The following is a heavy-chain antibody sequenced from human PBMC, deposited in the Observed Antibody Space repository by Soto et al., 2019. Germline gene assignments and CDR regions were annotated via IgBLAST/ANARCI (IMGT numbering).Heavy chain of an antibody. V-gene: IGHV4-30-4*01. CDR3: ARIGGQLYPQPRPPYYYYGMDV. D-gene: IGHD2-2*02. Sequence: SQTLSDNCAVYGGSFSRGDYYCSWIRQPPGKGLEWIGYVYYSGNTYYNPSLKSRVTISVDTSKNQFSLKLSSVTAADTAVYYCARIGGQLYPQPRPPYYYYGMDVWGQGTTVTVSS. CDR2: VYYSGNT. J-gene: IGHJ6*02. CDR1: GGSFSRGDYY.